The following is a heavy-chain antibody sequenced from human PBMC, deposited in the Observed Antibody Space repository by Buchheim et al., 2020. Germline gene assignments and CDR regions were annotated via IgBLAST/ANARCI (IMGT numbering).Heavy chain of an antibody. CDR2: INSDGSST. J-gene: IGHJ4*02. CDR1: GFTFSSNW. V-gene: IGHV3-74*01. CDR3: VGGAPFEY. Sequence: DEQLVESGGGLVQPGGSLRLSCAASGFTFSSNWMHWVRRGPGKGLVWVARINSDGSSTSYADSVKGRFTISRDNAKNTLDLQMNSLRAEDTAVYSCVGGAPFEYWGQGSL.